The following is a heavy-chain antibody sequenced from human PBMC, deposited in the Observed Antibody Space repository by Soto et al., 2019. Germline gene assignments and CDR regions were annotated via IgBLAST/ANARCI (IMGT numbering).Heavy chain of an antibody. V-gene: IGHV1-3*01. J-gene: IGHJ4*02. CDR2: IGAGDGKT. CDR1: GYRFTHYV. CDR3: VRDYASDSGVHLDF. Sequence: QVQLVQSGTEVKKPGASVKVSCKASGYRFTHYVIHWVRQAPGQRLEWMGWIGAGDGKTYYSQNFPGRVTITKDTSASTAYMELSSLISEDTAVYYCVRDYASDSGVHLDFWGQETLVTVSS. D-gene: IGHD3-22*01.